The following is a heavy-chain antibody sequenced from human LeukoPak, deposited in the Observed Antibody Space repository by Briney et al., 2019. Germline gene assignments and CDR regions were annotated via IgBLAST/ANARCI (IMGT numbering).Heavy chain of an antibody. CDR1: GFTFSSYA. V-gene: IGHV3-23*01. CDR3: AKAEEYYDILTGYFRGYYMDV. D-gene: IGHD3-9*01. J-gene: IGHJ6*03. CDR2: ISGSGGST. Sequence: GGSLRLSCAASGFTFSSYAMSWVRQAPGKGLEWVSAISGSGGSTYYADSVKGRFTISRDNSKNTLYLQMNSLRAEDTAVYYCAKAEEYYDILTGYFRGYYMDVWGKGTTVTVSS.